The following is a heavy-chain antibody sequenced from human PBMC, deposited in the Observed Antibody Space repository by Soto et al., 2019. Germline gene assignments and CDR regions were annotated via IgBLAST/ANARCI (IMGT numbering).Heavy chain of an antibody. Sequence: EVQLVESGGGLVQPGRSLRLSCAASGFTFDDYAMHWVRQAPGKGLEWVSGISWNSGSIGYADSVKGRFTISRDNAKNSMYLQKNRLRAEDTAVYSFEKDISGGRQLLGAGFDYWGQGTLVTVS. V-gene: IGHV3-9*01. CDR3: EKDISGGRQLLGAGFDY. J-gene: IGHJ4*02. CDR2: ISWNSGSI. D-gene: IGHD1-26*01. CDR1: GFTFDDYA.